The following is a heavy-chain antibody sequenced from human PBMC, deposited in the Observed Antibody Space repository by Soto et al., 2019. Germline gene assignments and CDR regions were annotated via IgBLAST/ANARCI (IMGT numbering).Heavy chain of an antibody. CDR2: INPSGGST. D-gene: IGHD3-10*01. CDR1: GYTFTSYY. J-gene: IGHJ6*02. CDR3: ARPRITMVRGVIITDYYYGMDV. Sequence: ASVKVSCKASGYTFTSYYMHWVRQAPGQGLEWMGLINPSGGSTSYAQKFQGRVTMTRDTSTSTAYMELSSLRSEDTAVYYCARPRITMVRGVIITDYYYGMDVWGQGTTVTVSS. V-gene: IGHV1-46*01.